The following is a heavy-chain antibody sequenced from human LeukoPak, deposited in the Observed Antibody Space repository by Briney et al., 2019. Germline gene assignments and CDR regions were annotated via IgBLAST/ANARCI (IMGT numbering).Heavy chain of an antibody. Sequence: SETLSLTCTVSGGSISSYYWSWIRQPPGKGLEWIGYIYYSGSTNYNPSLKSRVTISVDTSKNQFSLKLSSVTAADTAVYYCARDDRSGYYDDWGQGTLVTVSS. CDR3: ARDDRSGYYDD. CDR2: IYYSGST. V-gene: IGHV4-59*01. CDR1: GGSISSYY. D-gene: IGHD3-22*01. J-gene: IGHJ4*02.